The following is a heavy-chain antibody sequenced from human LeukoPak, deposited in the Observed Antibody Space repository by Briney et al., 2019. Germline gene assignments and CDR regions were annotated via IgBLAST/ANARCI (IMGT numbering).Heavy chain of an antibody. V-gene: IGHV3-30*18. J-gene: IGHJ4*02. D-gene: IGHD5-18*01. CDR3: AKDQYDTAIFDY. CDR1: GFTFSSYG. Sequence: GGSLRLSCAASGFTFSSYGMHWVRQAPGKGLEWVAVISYDGSNKYYADSVKGRFTISRDNSKNTLYLQMNSLRAEDTAVYYCAKDQYDTAIFDYWGQGTLVTVSS. CDR2: ISYDGSNK.